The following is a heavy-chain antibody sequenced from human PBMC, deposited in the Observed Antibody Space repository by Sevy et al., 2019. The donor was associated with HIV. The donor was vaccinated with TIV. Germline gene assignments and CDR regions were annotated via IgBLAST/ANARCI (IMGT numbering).Heavy chain of an antibody. CDR3: AKDLNSGTLGWYSLDY. V-gene: IGHV3-9*01. CDR2: IRWNCVHI. Sequence: GGSLRLSCAASGFTFNDYAMHWVRRVPGKGLEWVASIRWNCVHIYYGESVKDRFTISRDNAKNALYLQISSLRRDDTAFYYCAKDLNSGTLGWYSLDYWGQGTLVTVSS. J-gene: IGHJ4*02. CDR1: GFTFNDYA. D-gene: IGHD1-1*01.